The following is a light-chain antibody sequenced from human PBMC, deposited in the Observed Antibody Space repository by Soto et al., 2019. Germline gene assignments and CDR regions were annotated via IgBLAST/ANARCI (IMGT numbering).Light chain of an antibody. CDR1: SSDVGGYNY. J-gene: IGLJ1*01. CDR2: DVS. CDR3: SSYTRSARV. V-gene: IGLV2-14*03. Sequence: QSVLTQPASVSGSPGQSITISCTGTSSDVGGYNYVSWYQQHPGKAPKLMIYDVSNRPSGVSNRFSGSKSGNTASLTISGLQAEDEADYYCSSYTRSARVFGTGTKVTVL.